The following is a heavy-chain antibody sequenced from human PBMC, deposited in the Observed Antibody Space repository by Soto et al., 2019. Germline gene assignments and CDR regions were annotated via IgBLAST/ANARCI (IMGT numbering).Heavy chain of an antibody. CDR3: ARARYYDWCFDL. Sequence: GESLKISCKGPGHLFNNHWIGWVRQTPGKGLEWMGLIFTRDAETKTSPSFQGHVSFSVDNSINTVYLQWTSLKTTDTAVYFCARARYYDWCFDLWGLGTPVTVSS. CDR1: GHLFNNHW. V-gene: IGHV5-51*01. J-gene: IGHJ4*02. CDR2: IFTRDAET. D-gene: IGHD3-9*01.